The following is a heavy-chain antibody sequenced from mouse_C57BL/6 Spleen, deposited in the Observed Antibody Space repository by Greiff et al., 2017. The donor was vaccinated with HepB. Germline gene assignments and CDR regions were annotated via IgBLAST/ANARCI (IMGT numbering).Heavy chain of an antibody. D-gene: IGHD1-1*01. CDR1: GFSLTSYG. V-gene: IGHV2-5*01. J-gene: IGHJ4*01. CDR3: AKNGGLYYGSSPYAMDY. Sequence: QVQLKQSGPGLVQPSQSLSITCTVSGFSLTSYGVHWVRQSPGKGLEWLGVIWRGGSTDYNAAFMSRLSITKDNSKSQVFFKMNRLQADDTAIYYCAKNGGLYYGSSPYAMDYWGQGTSVTVSS. CDR2: IWRGGST.